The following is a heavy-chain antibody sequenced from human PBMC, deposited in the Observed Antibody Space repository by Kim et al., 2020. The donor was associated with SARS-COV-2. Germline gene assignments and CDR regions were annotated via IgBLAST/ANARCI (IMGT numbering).Heavy chain of an antibody. Sequence: GGSLRLSCAASGFTFSSYDMHWVRQVTGKGLEWVSAIDVAGGTYYADSVRGRFTISRENAKNSLYLQMDSLRAGDTALYYCAKEWAWAHTNRGWWYFDLWGRGTLVTVSS. CDR1: GFTFSSYD. V-gene: IGHV3-13*04. J-gene: IGHJ2*01. CDR2: IDVAGGT. D-gene: IGHD2-8*01. CDR3: AKEWAWAHTNRGWWYFDL.